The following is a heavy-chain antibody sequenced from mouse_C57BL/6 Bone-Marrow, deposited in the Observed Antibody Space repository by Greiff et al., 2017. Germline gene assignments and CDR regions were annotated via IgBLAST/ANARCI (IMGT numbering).Heavy chain of an antibody. Sequence: VKLMESGPELVKPGASVKLSCKASGYTFTSYDINWVKQRPGQGLEWIGWIYPRDGSTKYNEKFKGKATLTVDTSSSTAYMELHSLTSEDSAVYFCAREELGTTVDWYFDVWGTGTTVTVSS. J-gene: IGHJ1*03. V-gene: IGHV1-85*01. CDR3: AREELGTTVDWYFDV. CDR2: IYPRDGST. D-gene: IGHD1-1*01. CDR1: GYTFTSYD.